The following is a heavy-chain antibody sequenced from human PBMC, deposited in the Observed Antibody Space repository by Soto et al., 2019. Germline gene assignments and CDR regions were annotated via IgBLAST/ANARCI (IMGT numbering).Heavy chain of an antibody. CDR2: IYYSGST. D-gene: IGHD2-8*01. J-gene: IGHJ3*02. CDR1: GCSISSSSYY. CDR3: ARRGYYAISAFDI. V-gene: IGHV4-39*01. Sequence: SETLSLTCTVSGCSISSSSYYWGWIRQPPGKGLEWIGSIYYSGSTYYNPSLKSRVTISVDTSKNQFSLKLSSVTAADTAVYYCARRGYYAISAFDIWGQGTMVTVSS.